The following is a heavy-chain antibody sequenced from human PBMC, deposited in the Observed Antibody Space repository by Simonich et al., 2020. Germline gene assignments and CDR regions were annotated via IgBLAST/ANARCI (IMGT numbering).Heavy chain of an antibody. CDR3: ARDRNWGWFDP. V-gene: IGHV3-30*07. D-gene: IGHD7-27*01. CDR1: GFTFSSYA. Sequence: QVQLVESGGGVVQPGRSLRLSCAASGFTFSSYAMHWVRQAPGKGLKGWPVKTYDGMNKYYADSGNGRFTISRDNSKNTLYLQMNSLRAEDTAVYYCARDRNWGWFDPWGQGTLVTVSS. J-gene: IGHJ5*02. CDR2: KTYDGMNK.